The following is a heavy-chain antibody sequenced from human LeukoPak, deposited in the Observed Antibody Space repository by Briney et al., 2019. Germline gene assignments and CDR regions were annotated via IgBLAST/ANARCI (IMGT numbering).Heavy chain of an antibody. CDR3: AREMGVPAATDAFDI. CDR2: ISAYNGNT. CDR1: GYTFTSYG. D-gene: IGHD2-2*01. J-gene: IGHJ3*02. V-gene: IGHV1-18*01. Sequence: ASVKVSCKASGYTFTSYGISWVRQAPGQGLEWMGWISAYNGNTNYAQKLQGRVTMTRDTSISTAYMELSRLRSDDTAVYYCAREMGVPAATDAFDIWGQGTMVTVSS.